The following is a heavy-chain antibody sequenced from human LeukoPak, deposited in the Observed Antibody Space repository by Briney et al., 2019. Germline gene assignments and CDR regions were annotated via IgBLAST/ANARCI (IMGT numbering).Heavy chain of an antibody. CDR1: GFSFGNYA. CDR2: ISGTGGAT. Sequence: GGSLRLSCVASGFSFGNYAMSWVRQAPGKGLQWVPQISGTGGATWYAGFARDRFTISRDNSKKTLYLQMSGLRVEDTAMYYCVKDPRDTYGTNWFVSWGQGTLLIVSS. D-gene: IGHD2-21*01. J-gene: IGHJ5*01. CDR3: VKDPRDTYGTNWFVS. V-gene: IGHV3-23*01.